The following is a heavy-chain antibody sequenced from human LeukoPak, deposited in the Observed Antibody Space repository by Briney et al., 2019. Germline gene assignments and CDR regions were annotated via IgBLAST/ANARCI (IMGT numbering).Heavy chain of an antibody. V-gene: IGHV4-59*01. CDR3: ARDQIVVVPAASYYYYYGMDV. Sequence: PSETLSLTCTVSGGSISSYYWSWIRQPPGKGLEWIGYIYYSGSTNYNTSLKSRVTISVDTSKNQFSLKLSSVTAADTAVYYCARDQIVVVPAASYYYYYGMDVWGQGTTVTVSS. D-gene: IGHD2-2*01. J-gene: IGHJ6*02. CDR1: GGSISSYY. CDR2: IYYSGST.